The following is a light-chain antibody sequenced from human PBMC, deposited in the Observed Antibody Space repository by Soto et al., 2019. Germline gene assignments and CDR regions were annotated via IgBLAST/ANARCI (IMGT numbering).Light chain of an antibody. CDR2: SAS. CDR3: QKYNSYLWT. J-gene: IGKJ1*01. Sequence: DIEMTQSPSSLSASVGDRVAITCRASQGIRHDLGWYQQKTGKAPKSLIYSASTLQSGVPSRFSGSGSETELNLTISSLQPDDFATYYCQKYNSYLWTFGQGTKVDIK. V-gene: IGKV1-17*01. CDR1: QGIRHD.